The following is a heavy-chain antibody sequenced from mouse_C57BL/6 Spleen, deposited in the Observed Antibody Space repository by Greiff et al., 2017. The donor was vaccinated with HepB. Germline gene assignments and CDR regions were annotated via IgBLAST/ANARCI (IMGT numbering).Heavy chain of an antibody. Sequence: QVQLQQPGAELVKPGASVKLSCKASGYTFTSYWMHWVKQRPGQGLEWIGMIHPNSGSTNYNEKFKSKATLTVDKSSSTAYMQLSSLTSEDSAVYYCAREGDYGSSCAMDYWGQGTSVTVSS. CDR2: IHPNSGST. D-gene: IGHD1-1*01. CDR3: AREGDYGSSCAMDY. V-gene: IGHV1-64*01. CDR1: GYTFTSYW. J-gene: IGHJ4*01.